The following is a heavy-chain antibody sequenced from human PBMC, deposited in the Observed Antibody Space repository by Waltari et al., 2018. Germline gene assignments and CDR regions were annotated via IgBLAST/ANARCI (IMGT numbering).Heavy chain of an antibody. V-gene: IGHV3-30-3*01. D-gene: IGHD4-17*01. Sequence: VQLVESGGGVVQPGRSLRLSCAASGFTFSSYAMHWFRPAPGKGLEWVAVISYDGSNKYYADSVKGRFTISRDNSKNTLYLQMNSLRAEDTAVYYCARAATVTTPDFDYWGQGTLVTVSS. CDR3: ARAATVTTPDFDY. J-gene: IGHJ4*02. CDR2: ISYDGSNK. CDR1: GFTFSSYA.